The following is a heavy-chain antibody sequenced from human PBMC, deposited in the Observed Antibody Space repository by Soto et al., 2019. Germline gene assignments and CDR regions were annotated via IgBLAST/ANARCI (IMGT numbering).Heavy chain of an antibody. CDR1: GGSISTRSSY. V-gene: IGHV4-39*02. J-gene: IGHJ4*02. Sequence: PSETLSLTCTVSGGSISTRSSYWGWIRQPPGKGLEWIGSIYYIGNTYYNPSLKSRVTISIDSSKTHFSLNLSSVTAADTAVYYCASGPYYDFWSGYPYYFDYWGQGTLVTVSS. CDR2: IYYIGNT. CDR3: ASGPYYDFWSGYPYYFDY. D-gene: IGHD3-3*01.